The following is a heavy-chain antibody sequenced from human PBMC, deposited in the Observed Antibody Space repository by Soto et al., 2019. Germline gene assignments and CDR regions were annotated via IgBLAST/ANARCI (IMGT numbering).Heavy chain of an antibody. Sequence: QVQLQESGPGLVKPSQTLSLTCTFSVASISMGGYYWTWTPRHPGKALEGLGYIYYSGSTYYNPSLKSRVTISVDTSKNQFSLKLSSVTAADTAVYYCARVNFLWGERLGGWFDPWGQGTLVTVSS. D-gene: IGHD1-26*01. V-gene: IGHV4-31*03. CDR2: IYYSGST. CDR3: ARVNFLWGERLGGWFDP. CDR1: VASISMGGYY. J-gene: IGHJ5*02.